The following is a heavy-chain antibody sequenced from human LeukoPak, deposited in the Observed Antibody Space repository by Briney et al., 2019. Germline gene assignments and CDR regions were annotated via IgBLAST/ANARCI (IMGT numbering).Heavy chain of an antibody. CDR1: GFTFSSYG. CDR3: ARDHGITIFCGDFDN. Sequence: GGSLRLSCAASGFTFSSYGMHWVRQAPGKGLEWVAVMWFDGSNKYYADSVKGRFTISRDNSKNTLYLLMNSLRAEDTAVYYCARDHGITIFCGDFDNWGQRKLVTVS. V-gene: IGHV3-33*01. J-gene: IGHJ4*02. CDR2: MWFDGSNK. D-gene: IGHD3-3*01.